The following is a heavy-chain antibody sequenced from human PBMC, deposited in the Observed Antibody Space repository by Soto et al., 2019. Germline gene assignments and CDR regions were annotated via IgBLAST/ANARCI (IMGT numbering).Heavy chain of an antibody. CDR1: GASVTSGDYY. J-gene: IGHJ4*02. CDR2: MHDSGTT. D-gene: IGHD3-3*01. CDR3: ARGGVYDLWSGLFD. V-gene: IGHV4-30-4*01. Sequence: SSETLSLTCSVSGASVTSGDYYWNWIRQTPGTGLEWLGYMHDSGTTSYNPSLKSRVTISRDTSKNQFSLKLTSVSAADTAVYFCARGGVYDLWSGLFDWGQGIRVTVSS.